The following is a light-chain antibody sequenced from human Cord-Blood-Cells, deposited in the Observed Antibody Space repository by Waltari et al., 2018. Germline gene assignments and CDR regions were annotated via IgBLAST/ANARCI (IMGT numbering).Light chain of an antibody. V-gene: IGLV3-1*01. Sequence: ASITCSGDKLGDKYACWYQQKPGQSPVLVIYQDSKRPSGIPERFSGSNSGNTATLTISGTQAMDEADYYCQAWDSSSVVFGGGTKLTVL. CDR2: QDS. J-gene: IGLJ2*01. CDR3: QAWDSSSVV. CDR1: KLGDKY.